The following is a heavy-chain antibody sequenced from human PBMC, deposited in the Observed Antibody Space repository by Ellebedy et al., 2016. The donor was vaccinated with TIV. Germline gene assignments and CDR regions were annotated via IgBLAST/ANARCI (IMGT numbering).Heavy chain of an antibody. CDR3: ARLVGETYYDILTGYYLDS. Sequence: PGGSLRLSCKGSGYDFTNYWIGWVRQMPGKGLEWMGVIYPDDSDNRYIPSFLGQVTISADKSISPAYLQWSGLKASDTAMYYCARLVGETYYDILTGYYLDSWGQGTRVTVST. CDR1: GYDFTNYW. CDR2: IYPDDSDN. J-gene: IGHJ4*02. D-gene: IGHD3-9*01. V-gene: IGHV5-51*01.